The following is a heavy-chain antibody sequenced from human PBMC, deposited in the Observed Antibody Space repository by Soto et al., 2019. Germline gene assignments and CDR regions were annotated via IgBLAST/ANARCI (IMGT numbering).Heavy chain of an antibody. D-gene: IGHD3-16*02. CDR1: GGSISSGDYY. CDR3: ARRFTFGGVIVNYYGMDV. V-gene: IGHV4-30-4*01. CDR2: IYYSGST. J-gene: IGHJ6*02. Sequence: QVQLQESGPGLVKPSQTLSLTCTVSGGSISSGDYYWSWIRQPPGKGLEWIGYIYYSGSTYYNPSLKSRVTISVDTSKTQFSLKLSSVNAADTAVYYCARRFTFGGVIVNYYGMDVWGQGTTVTVSS.